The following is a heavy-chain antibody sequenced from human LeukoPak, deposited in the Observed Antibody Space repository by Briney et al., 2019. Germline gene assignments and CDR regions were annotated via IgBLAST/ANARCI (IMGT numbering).Heavy chain of an antibody. CDR1: GGSINSYH. Sequence: SETLSLTCTVSGGSINSYHWSWIRQPPGKGLEWIGYIYYSGTTNYNPSLKSRVTISVDTSKNQFALELSSVTAADTAVYYCARDLRRALDYWGQGTLVTVSS. J-gene: IGHJ4*02. V-gene: IGHV4-59*01. CDR3: ARDLRRALDY. CDR2: IYYSGTT.